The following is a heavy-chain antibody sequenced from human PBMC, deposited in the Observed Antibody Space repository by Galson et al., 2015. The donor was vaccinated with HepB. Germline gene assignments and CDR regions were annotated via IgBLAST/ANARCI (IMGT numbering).Heavy chain of an antibody. D-gene: IGHD1-26*01. J-gene: IGHJ4*02. CDR2: IYYSGST. CDR3: ARAYGSYYELDY. Sequence: ETLSLTCTVSGGSISSSSYYWGWIRQPPGKGLEWIGSIYYSGSTYYNPSLKSRVTISVDTSKNQFSLKLSSVTAADTAVYYCARAYGSYYELDYWGQGTLVTVSS. V-gene: IGHV4-39*07. CDR1: GGSISSSSYY.